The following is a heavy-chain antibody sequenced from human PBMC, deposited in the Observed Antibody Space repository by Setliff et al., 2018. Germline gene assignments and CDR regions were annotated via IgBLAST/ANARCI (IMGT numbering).Heavy chain of an antibody. Sequence: ASVKVSCKASGYTFTSYGISWVRQAPGQGLEWMGWISAYNGNTNYAQKLQGRVTMTTDTSTSTAYMVLRSLRSDDTAVYYCARVPYPHRFPYSNYLGYYYYYYMDVWGKGTTVTVSS. CDR2: ISAYNGNT. J-gene: IGHJ6*03. V-gene: IGHV1-18*01. D-gene: IGHD4-4*01. CDR3: ARVPYPHRFPYSNYLGYYYYYYMDV. CDR1: GYTFTSYG.